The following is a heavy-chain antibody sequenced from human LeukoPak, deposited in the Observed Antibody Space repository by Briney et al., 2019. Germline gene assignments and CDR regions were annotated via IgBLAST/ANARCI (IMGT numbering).Heavy chain of an antibody. CDR2: INPNSGGT. J-gene: IGHJ4*02. V-gene: IGHV1-2*02. CDR3: ARDSRITMVRGVIGSFDY. D-gene: IGHD3-10*01. Sequence: ASVKVSCKTSGYTFTGYYMHWVRQAPGQGLEWMGWINPNSGGTNYAQKFQGRVTMTRDTSTSTVYMELSSLRSEDTAVYYCARDSRITMVRGVIGSFDYWGQGTLVTVSS. CDR1: GYTFTGYY.